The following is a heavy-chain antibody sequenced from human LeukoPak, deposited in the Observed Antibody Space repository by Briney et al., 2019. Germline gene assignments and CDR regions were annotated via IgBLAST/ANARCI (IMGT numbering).Heavy chain of an antibody. CDR3: ARGLTMVRGVRVFGY. Sequence: ASVKVSYKASGYTFTSYDINWVRQATGQGLEWMGWMNPNSGNTGYAQKFQGRVTMTRNTSISTAYMELSSLRSEDTAVYYCARGLTMVRGVRVFGYWGQGTLVTVSS. D-gene: IGHD3-10*01. V-gene: IGHV1-8*01. J-gene: IGHJ4*02. CDR1: GYTFTSYD. CDR2: MNPNSGNT.